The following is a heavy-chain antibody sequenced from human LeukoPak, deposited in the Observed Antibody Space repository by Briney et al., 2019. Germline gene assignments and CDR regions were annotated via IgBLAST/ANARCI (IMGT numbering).Heavy chain of an antibody. J-gene: IGHJ4*02. CDR3: ARSPQSRYSYGSYFDY. CDR2: IYPGDSDT. D-gene: IGHD5-18*01. CDR1: GYSFTSYW. Sequence: GESLKISCKGSGYSFTSYWIGWVRQMPGKGLERMGIIYPGDSDTRYSPSFQGQVTISADKSISTAYLQWSSLKASDTAMYYCARSPQSRYSYGSYFDYWGQGTLVTVSS. V-gene: IGHV5-51*01.